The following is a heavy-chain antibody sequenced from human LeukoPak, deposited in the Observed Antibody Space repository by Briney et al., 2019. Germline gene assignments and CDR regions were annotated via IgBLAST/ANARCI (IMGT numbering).Heavy chain of an antibody. Sequence: GGSLRLSCAASGFTFDDYAMHWVRQAPGKGLEWVSLISWDGGSTYYADSVKGRFTISRDNSKNSLYPQMNSLRAEDTALYYCAKDINGIALGYFQHWGQGTLVTVSS. CDR1: GFTFDDYA. CDR2: ISWDGGST. J-gene: IGHJ1*01. V-gene: IGHV3-43D*04. D-gene: IGHD6-19*01. CDR3: AKDINGIALGYFQH.